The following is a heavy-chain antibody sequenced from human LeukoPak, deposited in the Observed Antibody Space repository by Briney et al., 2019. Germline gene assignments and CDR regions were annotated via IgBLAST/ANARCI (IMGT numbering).Heavy chain of an antibody. D-gene: IGHD6-6*01. CDR2: IKSKTDGGTT. J-gene: IGHJ4*02. V-gene: IGHV3-15*01. CDR3: TTDRGITVRPLFDS. Sequence: PGGSLRLSCAASGFTLSNAYMGWVRQIPGKGLEWVVRIKSKTDGGTTDFAAPVKGRFSISRDDSKNTLNLQMNSLKTEDTGVYYCTTDRGITVRPLFDSWGQGTLVTVSS. CDR1: GFTLSNAY.